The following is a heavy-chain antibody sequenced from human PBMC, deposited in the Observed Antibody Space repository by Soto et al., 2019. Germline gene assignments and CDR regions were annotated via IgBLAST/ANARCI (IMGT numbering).Heavy chain of an antibody. CDR2: IYPGDSDT. CDR1: GYSFTSYW. Sequence: GESLKISCKGSGYSFTSYWIGRVRQMPGKGLEWMGIIYPGDSDTRYSPSFQGQVTISADKSISTAYLQWSSLEASDTAMYYCARVPVDSSGYLDYWGQGTLVTVSS. V-gene: IGHV5-51*01. CDR3: ARVPVDSSGYLDY. J-gene: IGHJ4*02. D-gene: IGHD3-22*01.